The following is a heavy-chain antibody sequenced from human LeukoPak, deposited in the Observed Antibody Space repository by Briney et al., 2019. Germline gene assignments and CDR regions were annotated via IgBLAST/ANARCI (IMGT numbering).Heavy chain of an antibody. Sequence: QSGGSLRLSCAASGFTFSSYGMHWVRQAPGKGLEWVAFIRYDGSNKYYADSVKGRFTISRDNSKNTLYLQMNSLRAEDTAVYYCAKDAVGEAATGYYMDVWGKGTTVTISS. CDR1: GFTFSSYG. J-gene: IGHJ6*03. V-gene: IGHV3-30*02. D-gene: IGHD6-13*01. CDR3: AKDAVGEAATGYYMDV. CDR2: IRYDGSNK.